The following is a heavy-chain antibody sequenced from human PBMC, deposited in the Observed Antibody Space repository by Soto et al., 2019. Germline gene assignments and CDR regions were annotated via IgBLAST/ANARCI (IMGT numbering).Heavy chain of an antibody. J-gene: IGHJ6*03. V-gene: IGHV1-2*04. CDR3: ARRGFNWNDGYYYYYMDV. CDR2: INPNSGGT. Sequence: QVPLVQSGAEVKKPGASVKVSCKASGYTFTGYYMHWVRQAPGQGLEWMGWINPNSGGTNYAQKFQGWVTMTRDTSISTAYMELSRLRSDDTAVYYCARRGFNWNDGYYYYYMDVWGKGTTVTVSS. CDR1: GYTFTGYY. D-gene: IGHD1-1*01.